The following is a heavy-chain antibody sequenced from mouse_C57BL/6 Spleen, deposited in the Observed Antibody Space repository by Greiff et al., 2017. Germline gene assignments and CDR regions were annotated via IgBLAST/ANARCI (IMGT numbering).Heavy chain of an antibody. Sequence: VQLQQSGAELVRPGASVKLSCTASGFNIKDDYMHWVKQRPEQGLEWIGWIDPENGDTEYASKFQGKATITADTSSNTAYLQLSSLTSEDTAVYYCTNWDRYFDVWGTGTTVTVSS. D-gene: IGHD4-1*01. V-gene: IGHV14-4*01. CDR3: TNWDRYFDV. J-gene: IGHJ1*03. CDR1: GFNIKDDY. CDR2: IDPENGDT.